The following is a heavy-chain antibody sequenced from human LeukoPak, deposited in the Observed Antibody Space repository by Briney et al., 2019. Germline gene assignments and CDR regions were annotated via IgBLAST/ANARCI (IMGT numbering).Heavy chain of an antibody. CDR2: IYYSGST. CDR3: ARNFMSAFDI. J-gene: IGHJ3*02. D-gene: IGHD3-16*01. Sequence: SETLSLTCTVSGGSISSYYWSWIRQPPGKGLEWIGYIYYSGSTNYNPSLKSRVTISVDTSKNQFSLNLTSVTAADTAVYYCARNFMSAFDIWGQGTLVTVSS. CDR1: GGSISSYY. V-gene: IGHV4-59*12.